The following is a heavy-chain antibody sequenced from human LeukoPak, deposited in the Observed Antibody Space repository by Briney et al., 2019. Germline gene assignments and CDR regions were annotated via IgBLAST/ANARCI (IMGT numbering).Heavy chain of an antibody. CDR2: IYYSGST. CDR3: ARVAYYYDSSGYYYFDY. CDR1: GGSISSYY. V-gene: IGHV4-59*01. Sequence: SETLSLTCTVSGGSISSYYWSWIRQPPGKGLEWIGYIYYSGSTNYNPSLKSRVTISVDTSKNQFSLKLSSVTAADTAVYYCARVAYYYDSSGYYYFDYWGQGTLVTVSS. D-gene: IGHD3-22*01. J-gene: IGHJ4*02.